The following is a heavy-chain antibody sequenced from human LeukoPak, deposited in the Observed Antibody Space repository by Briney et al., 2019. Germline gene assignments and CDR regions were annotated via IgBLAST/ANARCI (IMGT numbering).Heavy chain of an antibody. CDR2: IKQDGSEK. V-gene: IGHV3-7*01. CDR3: ARVEYLTCFDY. Sequence: GGSLRLSCAASGFTFSSYAMSWVRQAPGKGLEWVANIKQDGSEKYYVDSVKGRFTISRDNAKNSLYLQMNSLRAEDTAVYYCARVEYLTCFDYWGQGTLVTVSS. J-gene: IGHJ4*02. CDR1: GFTFSSYA. D-gene: IGHD4/OR15-4a*01.